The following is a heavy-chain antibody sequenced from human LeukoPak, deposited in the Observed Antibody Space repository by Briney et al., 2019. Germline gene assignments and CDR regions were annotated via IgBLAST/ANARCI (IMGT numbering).Heavy chain of an antibody. J-gene: IGHJ4*02. D-gene: IGHD3-3*01. CDR2: ISSSSSYI. CDR3: ARAGYDFWSVNFDY. CDR1: GFTFSSYS. V-gene: IGHV3-21*01. Sequence: PGGSLRLSCAASGFTFSSYSMNWVRQAPGKGLEWVSSISSSSSYIYYADSVKGRFTISRDNAKNSLYLQMNSLRAEDTAVYYCARAGYDFWSVNFDYWGQGTLVTVSS.